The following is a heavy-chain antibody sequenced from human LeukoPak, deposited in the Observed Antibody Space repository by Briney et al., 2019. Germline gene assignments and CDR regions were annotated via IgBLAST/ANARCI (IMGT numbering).Heavy chain of an antibody. D-gene: IGHD3-3*01. Sequence: SETLSLTCAVYCGSFSGYYWSWIRQPPGKGLEWIGEINHSGSTNYNPSLKSRVTISVDTSKNQFSLKLSSVTAADTAVYYCARTYYDFWSGYPNWFDPWGQGTLVTVSS. CDR1: CGSFSGYY. J-gene: IGHJ5*02. CDR3: ARTYYDFWSGYPNWFDP. V-gene: IGHV4-34*01. CDR2: INHSGST.